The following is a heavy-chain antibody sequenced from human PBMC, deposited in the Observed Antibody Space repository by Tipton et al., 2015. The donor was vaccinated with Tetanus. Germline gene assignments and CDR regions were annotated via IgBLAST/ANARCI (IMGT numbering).Heavy chain of an antibody. V-gene: IGHV4-30-4*01. Sequence: GEALGSGDHYWTWIRQSPGKGLEWIGYISHNGAAYYNPSLKSRVVISVDTSKNQFSPRLNFVTAADTAVFYCARVFGNNGYYLNFDYWGQGALVTVSS. CDR1: GEALGSGDHY. D-gene: IGHD3-3*01. J-gene: IGHJ4*02. CDR2: ISHNGAA. CDR3: ARVFGNNGYYLNFDY.